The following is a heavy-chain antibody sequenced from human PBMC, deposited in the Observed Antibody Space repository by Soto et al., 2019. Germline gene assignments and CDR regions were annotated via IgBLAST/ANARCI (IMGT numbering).Heavy chain of an antibody. CDR1: GGSISSGGYY. D-gene: IGHD5-18*01. J-gene: IGHJ4*02. CDR3: ARAPDGGYSYGPHRYYFDY. Sequence: SETLSLTCTVSGGSISSGGYYWSWIRQHPGKGLEWIGYIYYSGSTYYNPSLKSRVTISVDTSKNQFSLKLSSVTAADTAVYYCARAPDGGYSYGPHRYYFDYWGQGTLVTVSS. V-gene: IGHV4-31*03. CDR2: IYYSGST.